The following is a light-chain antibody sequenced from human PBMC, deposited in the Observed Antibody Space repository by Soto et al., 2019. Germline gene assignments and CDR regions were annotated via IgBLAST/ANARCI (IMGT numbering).Light chain of an antibody. CDR1: QSVSSY. V-gene: IGKV3-11*01. CDR2: DTS. J-gene: IGKJ4*01. Sequence: EIVLTQSPATLSLSPGERATLSCRASQSVSSYLAWYQQKPGQAPRLLIYDTSNRAGGVPARFSGSGSATDFTLTINSLEPEDFVVYYCQQRSAWPLTFGGGTKVEIK. CDR3: QQRSAWPLT.